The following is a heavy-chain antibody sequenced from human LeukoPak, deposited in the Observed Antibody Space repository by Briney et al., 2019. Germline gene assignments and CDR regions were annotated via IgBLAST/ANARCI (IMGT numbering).Heavy chain of an antibody. D-gene: IGHD5-12*01. V-gene: IGHV1-2*02. CDR2: INPNSGVT. CDR1: GYTFTGYY. J-gene: IGHJ6*02. Sequence: ASVKVSCKASGYTFTGYYMHWVRQAPGQGLEWMGWINPNSGVTNYAQKFQGRVTMTRDTSISTAYMELSRLRSDDTAVYYCASSGYDFRYYYGMDVWGQGTTVTVSS. CDR3: ASSGYDFRYYYGMDV.